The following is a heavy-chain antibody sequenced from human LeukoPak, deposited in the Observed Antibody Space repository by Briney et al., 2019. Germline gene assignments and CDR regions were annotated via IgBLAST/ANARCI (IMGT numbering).Heavy chain of an antibody. J-gene: IGHJ6*04. CDR1: GFTFSSYW. D-gene: IGHD3-10*02. Sequence: SGGSLRLSCAASGFTFSSYWMTWVRQAPGKGLEWVANIKQDGREKYYVDSVKDRFTISRDNSKNSLYLQMNSLRAEDTAVYYCAELGITMIGGVWGKGTTVTISS. CDR2: IKQDGREK. CDR3: AELGITMIGGV. V-gene: IGHV3-7*01.